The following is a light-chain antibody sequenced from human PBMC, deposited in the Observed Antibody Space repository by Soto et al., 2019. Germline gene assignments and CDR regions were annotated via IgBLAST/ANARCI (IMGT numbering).Light chain of an antibody. CDR3: QQYNDWPET. CDR1: QSVGST. J-gene: IGKJ1*01. Sequence: EIVMTQSPATLSVSPGERATLSCRASQSVGSTLAWYQQKGGQAPRLLIYDASARATGIPARFSGSGSGTEFTLTISSLQSEDFAVYYCQQYNDWPETFGQGTKVEIK. V-gene: IGKV3-15*01. CDR2: DAS.